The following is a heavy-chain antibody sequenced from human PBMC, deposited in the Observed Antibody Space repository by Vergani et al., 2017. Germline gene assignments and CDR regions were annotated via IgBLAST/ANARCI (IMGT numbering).Heavy chain of an antibody. Sequence: EVQLLESGGGLVQPGGSLRLSCAASGFTFSSYAMSWVRQAPGKGLEWVSAISGSCGSTYYADSVKGRFTISRDNSKKTLYLQTNSLSAEDTAVYYCAKAGIVIPAAITGIRAYYYYYMDVWGKGTTVTVSS. V-gene: IGHV3-23*01. CDR3: AKAGIVIPAAITGIRAYYYYYMDV. CDR1: GFTFSSYA. J-gene: IGHJ6*03. CDR2: ISGSCGST. D-gene: IGHD2-2*01.